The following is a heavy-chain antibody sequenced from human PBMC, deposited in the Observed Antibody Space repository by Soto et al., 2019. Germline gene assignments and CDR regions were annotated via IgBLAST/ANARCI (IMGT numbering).Heavy chain of an antibody. CDR2: ISGSGVST. CDR3: VKVRGGFYTYYFDY. D-gene: IGHD3-10*01. Sequence: HPGGSLRLSCAASGFIFSSYAMNWVRQTPGKGLEWVSGISGSGVSTYYADSVKGRFSISRDNSKNTLYLQMNSLRDEDTAIYYCVKVRGGFYTYYFDYWGPGTQVTVSS. CDR1: GFIFSSYA. V-gene: IGHV3-23*01. J-gene: IGHJ4*02.